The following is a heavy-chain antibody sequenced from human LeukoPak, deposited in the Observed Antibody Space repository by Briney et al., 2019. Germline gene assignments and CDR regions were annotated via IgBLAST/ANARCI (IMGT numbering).Heavy chain of an antibody. CDR3: ARVLRYLATDPRRRNWFDP. J-gene: IGHJ5*02. V-gene: IGHV4-59*12. D-gene: IGHD3-9*01. CDR2: IYYSGTT. Sequence: SETLSLTCTVSGGSISSYYWSWIRQPPGKGLEWIGYIYYSGTTNYNPSLKSRVTISVNTSKNQFSLKLSSVTAADTAVYYCARVLRYLATDPRRRNWFDPWGQGTLVTVSS. CDR1: GGSISSYY.